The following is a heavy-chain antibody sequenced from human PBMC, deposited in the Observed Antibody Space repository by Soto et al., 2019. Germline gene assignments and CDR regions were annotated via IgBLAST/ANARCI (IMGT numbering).Heavy chain of an antibody. Sequence: GGSLRLSCAASGFTFDYYTMHWVRQAPGKGLEWVSLISWDGGSTYYADSVKGRFTISRDNSKNSLYLQMNSLRTEDTALYYCAKAAVATIVYYYGMDVWGQGTTVTVSS. J-gene: IGHJ6*02. CDR2: ISWDGGST. CDR1: GFTFDYYT. CDR3: AKAAVATIVYYYGMDV. D-gene: IGHD5-12*01. V-gene: IGHV3-43*01.